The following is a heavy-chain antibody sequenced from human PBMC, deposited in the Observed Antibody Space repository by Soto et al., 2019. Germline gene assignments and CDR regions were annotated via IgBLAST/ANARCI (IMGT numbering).Heavy chain of an antibody. V-gene: IGHV3-13*01. Sequence: GSLRLSCAASGFTFSSYDVHWVRQATGKGLEWVSAIGTAGDTYYPGSVKGRFTISRENAENSLYLQMNSLRAGDTAVYYCARGGYCSSTSCSDSYYYGMDVWGQGTTVTVSS. D-gene: IGHD2-2*01. CDR1: GFTFSSYD. CDR2: IGTAGDT. CDR3: ARGGYCSSTSCSDSYYYGMDV. J-gene: IGHJ6*02.